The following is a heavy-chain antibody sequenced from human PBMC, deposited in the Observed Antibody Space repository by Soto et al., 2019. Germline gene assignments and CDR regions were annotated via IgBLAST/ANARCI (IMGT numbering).Heavy chain of an antibody. Sequence: PSETLSLTCTVAGGSLSSSSYYWGWIRKPPGKGLEWIGSIYYSGSTYYNPSLKSRVTISVDTSKNQFSLKLSSVTAADTAVYYCARQCVLLWFGESNWFDPWGQGTLVTVSS. J-gene: IGHJ5*02. V-gene: IGHV4-39*01. D-gene: IGHD3-10*01. CDR3: ARQCVLLWFGESNWFDP. CDR1: GGSLSSSSYY. CDR2: IYYSGST.